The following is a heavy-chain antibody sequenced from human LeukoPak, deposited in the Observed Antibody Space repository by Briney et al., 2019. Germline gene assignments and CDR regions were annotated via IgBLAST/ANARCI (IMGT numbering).Heavy chain of an antibody. D-gene: IGHD6-13*01. CDR2: IKQDGSEK. V-gene: IGHV3-7*03. Sequence: GGSLRLSCAASGFTFSNYWMSWVRQAPGKGLEWVANIKQDGSEKYYVDSVKGRFTISRDNSKNTLYLQMNSLRAEDTAVYYCARDQEQQLGLFYYYYGMDVWGQGTTVTVSS. CDR3: ARDQEQQLGLFYYYYGMDV. CDR1: GFTFSNYW. J-gene: IGHJ6*02.